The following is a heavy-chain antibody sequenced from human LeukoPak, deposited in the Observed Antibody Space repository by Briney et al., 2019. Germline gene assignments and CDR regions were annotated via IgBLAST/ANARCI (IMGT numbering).Heavy chain of an antibody. CDR2: IYYSGST. D-gene: IGHD6-19*01. CDR1: GGSLSSGSYY. CDR3: ARDQQWLGYYYGMDV. J-gene: IGHJ6*02. Sequence: SETLSLTCTVSGGSLSSGSYYWSWIRQPPGKGLEWIGYIYYSGSTNYNPSLKSRVTISVDTSKNQFSLKLSSVTAADTAVYYCARDQQWLGYYYGMDVWGQGTTVTVSS. V-gene: IGHV4-61*01.